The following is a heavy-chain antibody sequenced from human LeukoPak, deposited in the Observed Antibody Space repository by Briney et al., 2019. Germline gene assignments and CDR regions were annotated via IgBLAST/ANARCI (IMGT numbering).Heavy chain of an antibody. CDR3: ARDSGAVEDTGVGFDY. V-gene: IGHV4-61*02. J-gene: IGHJ4*02. CDR2: IYTSGST. Sequence: SETLSLTCTVSGGSISSGPYYWNWIRQPAGKGLEWIGRIYTSGSTNYNPSLKSRVTISVDTSKNQFSLKLSSVTAADTAVYYCARDSGAVEDTGVGFDYWGQGTLVTVSS. D-gene: IGHD2-8*02. CDR1: GGSISSGPYY.